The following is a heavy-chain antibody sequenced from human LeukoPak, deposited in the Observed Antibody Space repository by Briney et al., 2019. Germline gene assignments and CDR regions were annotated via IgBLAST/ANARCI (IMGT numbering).Heavy chain of an antibody. Sequence: SETLSLTCTVSGGSISSYYWSWIRQPAGKGLQWIGSIYHSGSTYYNPSLKSRVTISVDTSKNQFSLKLSSVTAADTAVYYCARSNYDFWSGYCDYWGQGTLVTVSS. CDR3: ARSNYDFWSGYCDY. V-gene: IGHV4-4*07. CDR1: GGSISSYY. D-gene: IGHD3-3*01. CDR2: IYHSGST. J-gene: IGHJ4*02.